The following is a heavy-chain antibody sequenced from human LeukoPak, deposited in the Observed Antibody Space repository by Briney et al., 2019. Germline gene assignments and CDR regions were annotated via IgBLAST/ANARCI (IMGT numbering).Heavy chain of an antibody. CDR3: AADDWFDP. J-gene: IGHJ5*02. Sequence: GGSLGLSCAASGFTFSSYSMNWVRQAPGKGLEWVSSISSSSSYIYYADSVKGRFTISRDNAKNSLYLQMTSLRAEDTAVYYYAADDWFDPWGQGTLVTVSS. CDR1: GFTFSSYS. CDR2: ISSSSSYI. D-gene: IGHD3-16*01. V-gene: IGHV3-21*01.